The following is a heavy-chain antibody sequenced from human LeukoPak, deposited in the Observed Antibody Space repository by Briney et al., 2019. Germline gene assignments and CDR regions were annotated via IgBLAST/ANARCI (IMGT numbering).Heavy chain of an antibody. V-gene: IGHV3-7*01. CDR1: GFTFSNYW. Sequence: PGGSLRLSCVVSGFTFSNYWMSWVRQAPGKGLEWVANIKQDGSEKYYVDSVKGRFTISRDNAKNSLYLQMNSLRAEDTAVYYCARGARTYYYDSSGYYSDDAFDIWGQGTMVAVSS. CDR3: ARGARTYYYDSSGYYSDDAFDI. CDR2: IKQDGSEK. J-gene: IGHJ3*02. D-gene: IGHD3-22*01.